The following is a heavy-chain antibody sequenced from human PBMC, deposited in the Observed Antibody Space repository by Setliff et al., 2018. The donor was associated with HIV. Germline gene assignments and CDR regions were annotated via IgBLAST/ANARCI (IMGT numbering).Heavy chain of an antibody. D-gene: IGHD2-2*02. V-gene: IGHV1-3*01. CDR2: INAGNGNT. Sequence: ASVKVSCKASGYTFTSYAMHWVRQAPGQRLEWMGWINAGNGNTKYSQKFQGRVTITRDTSASTAYMELSSLRSEDTAVYYCAREGGYCSSTSCYKYYYYGMDVWGQGTTVTSP. CDR1: GYTFTSYA. J-gene: IGHJ6*02. CDR3: AREGGYCSSTSCYKYYYYGMDV.